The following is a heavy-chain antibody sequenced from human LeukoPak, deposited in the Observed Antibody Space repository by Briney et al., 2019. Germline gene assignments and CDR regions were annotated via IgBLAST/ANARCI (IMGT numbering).Heavy chain of an antibody. CDR1: GGTFSSYA. CDR2: IIPILGIA. J-gene: IGHJ4*02. Sequence: ASVKVSCKASGGTFSSYAISWVRQAPGQGLEWMGRIIPILGIANYAQKFQGRVTITADKSTSTAYMELSSLRSEDTAIYYCAKVPKAYSNSWYIDYWGQGTLVTVSS. V-gene: IGHV1-69*04. D-gene: IGHD6-13*01. CDR3: AKVPKAYSNSWYIDY.